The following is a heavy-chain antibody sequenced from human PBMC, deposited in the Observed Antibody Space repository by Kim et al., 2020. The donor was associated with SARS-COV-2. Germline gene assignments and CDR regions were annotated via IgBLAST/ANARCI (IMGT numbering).Heavy chain of an antibody. CDR1: GFTVSSNY. V-gene: IGHV3-66*02. CDR3: ARDAWHVGGKRGPLDP. D-gene: IGHD1-26*01. J-gene: IGHJ5*02. Sequence: GGSLRLSCAASGFTVSSNYMSWVRQAPGKGLEWVSVIYSGGSTYYADSVKGRFTISRDNSKNTLYLQMNSLRAEDTAVYYCARDAWHVGGKRGPLDPWGQGTLVTVSS. CDR2: IYSGGST.